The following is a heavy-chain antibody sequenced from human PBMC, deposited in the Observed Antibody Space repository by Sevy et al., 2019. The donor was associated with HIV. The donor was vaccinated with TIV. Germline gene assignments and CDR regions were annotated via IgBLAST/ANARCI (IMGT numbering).Heavy chain of an antibody. D-gene: IGHD6-13*01. CDR2: IGTAGDT. CDR1: GFTFSSYD. V-gene: IGHV3-13*01. J-gene: IGHJ6*02. CDR3: ARGVGGRTAAGPDGMDV. Sequence: GGSLRLSCAASGFTFSSYDMHWVRQATGKGLEWVSAIGTAGDTYYPGSVKGRFTISRENAKNSLYLQMNSLRAGDTALYYWARGVGGRTAAGPDGMDVWGQGTTVTVSS.